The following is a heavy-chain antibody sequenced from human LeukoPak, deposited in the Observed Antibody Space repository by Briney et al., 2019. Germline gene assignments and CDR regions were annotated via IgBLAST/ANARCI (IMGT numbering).Heavy chain of an antibody. V-gene: IGHV3-7*03. CDR2: INHNGNVN. CDR3: ARDLYSSSWDTFDY. CDR1: GFTFSSYW. J-gene: IGHJ4*02. D-gene: IGHD6-13*01. Sequence: GGSLRLSCAASGFTFSSYWMNWARQAPGKGLEWVASINHNGNVNYYVDSVKGRFTISRDNAKNSLYLQMSNLRAEDTAVYYCARDLYSSSWDTFDYWGQGTLVTVSS.